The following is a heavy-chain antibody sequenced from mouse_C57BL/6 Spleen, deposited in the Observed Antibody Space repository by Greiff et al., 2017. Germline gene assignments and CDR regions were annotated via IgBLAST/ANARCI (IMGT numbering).Heavy chain of an antibody. Sequence: EVQLQQSGPELVKPGASVKISCKASGYTFTDYYMNWVKQSHGKSLEWIGDINPNNGGTSYNQKFKGKATLTVDKSSSTAYMELRSLTSEDSAVYYCARGRDYDYDRGFAYWGQGTLVTVSA. CDR3: ARGRDYDYDRGFAY. CDR2: INPNNGGT. D-gene: IGHD2-4*01. V-gene: IGHV1-26*01. CDR1: GYTFTDYY. J-gene: IGHJ3*01.